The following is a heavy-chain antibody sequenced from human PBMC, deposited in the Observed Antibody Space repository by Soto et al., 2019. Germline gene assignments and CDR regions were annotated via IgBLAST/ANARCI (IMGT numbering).Heavy chain of an antibody. CDR3: AKSYSSSWYPDAFDI. Sequence: GGSLRLSCAASGFTFSNYAMSWVRQAPGKGLEWVSGISVSSTVTHYSDSVKGRFTISRDNSKKKLYLQMNSLRAEDTAVYYCAKSYSSSWYPDAFDIWGRGTLVTVSS. D-gene: IGHD6-13*01. V-gene: IGHV3-23*01. J-gene: IGHJ3*02. CDR2: ISVSSTVT. CDR1: GFTFSNYA.